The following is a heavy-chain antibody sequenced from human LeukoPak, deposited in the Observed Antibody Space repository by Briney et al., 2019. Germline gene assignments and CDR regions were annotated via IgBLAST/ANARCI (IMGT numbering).Heavy chain of an antibody. V-gene: IGHV3-48*03. J-gene: IGHJ4*02. D-gene: IGHD1-7*01. CDR2: IRDSGSTI. CDR3: AREPPFRDITGTFDY. CDR1: GFTFSSYE. Sequence: TGGSLRLSCAASGFTFSSYEMNWVRQGPGKGLEWVSYIRDSGSTIYYADSVKGRFTISRDNAKNSLYLQMNSLRAEDTAVYYCAREPPFRDITGTFDYWGQGTLVTASS.